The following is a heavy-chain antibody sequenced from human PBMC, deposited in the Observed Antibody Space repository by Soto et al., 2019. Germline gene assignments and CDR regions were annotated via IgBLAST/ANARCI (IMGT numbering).Heavy chain of an antibody. D-gene: IGHD2-15*01. CDR2: INYRGST. J-gene: IGHJ4*02. Sequence: QVQLQESGPGLVRPSQTLSLICTVSGGSINSGDSYWNWIRQHPEKGLEWIGYINYRGSTFYNPSLKSRIIISVDTSKNQFSLKLSSVTAADTAEYYCARDAPGVAPYWGQGTLVTVSS. CDR1: GGSINSGDSY. CDR3: ARDAPGVAPY. V-gene: IGHV4-31*03.